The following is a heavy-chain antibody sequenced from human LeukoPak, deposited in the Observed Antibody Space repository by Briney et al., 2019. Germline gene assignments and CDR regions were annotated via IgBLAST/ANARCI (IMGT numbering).Heavy chain of an antibody. D-gene: IGHD3-22*01. CDR2: ISSDGTNT. Sequence: GGSLRLSCAASGFTICIYWMHWVRQAPGKGLVCVSRISSDGTNTNYADSVKGRFTISRDNAKNTLYLQMNSLGAEDAAVYYCARSWYDIGGYFEDWGQGTLVTVSS. J-gene: IGHJ4*02. CDR1: GFTICIYW. V-gene: IGHV3-74*01. CDR3: ARSWYDIGGYFED.